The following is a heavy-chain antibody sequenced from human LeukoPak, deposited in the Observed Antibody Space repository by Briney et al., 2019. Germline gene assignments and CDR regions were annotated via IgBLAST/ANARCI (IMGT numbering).Heavy chain of an antibody. J-gene: IGHJ6*02. CDR1: GYTFTSYD. CDR2: MKPNSGNT. D-gene: IGHD2-15*01. CDR3: ARGSGRRYGMDV. Sequence: SVKLSCKASGYTFTSYDINWVRQATGQGLEWMGWMKPNSGNTGYAQKFQGRVTMTRNTSLSTAYMELSSLRSEDTAVYYCARGSGRRYGMDVWGQGTTVTVSS. V-gene: IGHV1-8*01.